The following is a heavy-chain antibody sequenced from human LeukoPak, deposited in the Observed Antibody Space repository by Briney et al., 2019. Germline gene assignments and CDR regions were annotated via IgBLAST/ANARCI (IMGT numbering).Heavy chain of an antibody. CDR2: IYYSGST. Sequence: SQTLSLTCTVSGGSISGGGYYWSWIRQHPGKGLEWIGYIYYSGSTYYNPSLKSRVTISVDTSKNQFSLKLSSVTAADTAVYYCARAKDTDYYYYYMDVWGKGTTVTVSS. CDR1: GGSISGGGYY. J-gene: IGHJ6*03. D-gene: IGHD4-17*01. CDR3: ARAKDTDYYYYYMDV. V-gene: IGHV4-31*03.